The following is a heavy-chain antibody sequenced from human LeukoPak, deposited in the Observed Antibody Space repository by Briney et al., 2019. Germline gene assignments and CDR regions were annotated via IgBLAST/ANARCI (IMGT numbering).Heavy chain of an antibody. CDR1: GGSISSYY. J-gene: IGHJ6*03. Sequence: PSETLSLTCTVPGGSISSYYWSWIRQPAGKGLEWIGRIYTSGSTNYNPSLKSRVPISVDTSKKRFSLKLSSVTAAGTAVYYCARVNYYYMDVWGKGTTVTVS. CDR3: ARVNYYYMDV. V-gene: IGHV4-4*07. CDR2: IYTSGST.